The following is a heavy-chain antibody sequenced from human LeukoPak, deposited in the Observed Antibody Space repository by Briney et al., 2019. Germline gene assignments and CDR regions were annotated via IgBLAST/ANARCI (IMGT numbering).Heavy chain of an antibody. CDR3: ARGFSSGWYVYFDY. J-gene: IGHJ4*02. Sequence: SETLSLTXAVYGGSFSGYYWSWIRQPPGKGLEWIGEINHSGSTNYNPSLKSRVTISVDTSKNQFSLKLSSVTAADTAVYYCARGFSSGWYVYFDYWGQGTLVTVSS. CDR2: INHSGST. D-gene: IGHD6-19*01. CDR1: GGSFSGYY. V-gene: IGHV4-34*01.